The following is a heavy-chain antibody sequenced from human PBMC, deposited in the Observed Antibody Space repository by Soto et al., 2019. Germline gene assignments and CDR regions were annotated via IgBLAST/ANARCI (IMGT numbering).Heavy chain of an antibody. J-gene: IGHJ6*03. CDR3: ARDQSITMVRGVIINSRHMDV. Sequence: ASVKVSCRASGYTFTSYGISWVRQAPGQGLEWMGWISAYNGNTNYAQKLQGRVTMTTDTSTSTAYMELRSLRSDDTAVYYCARDQSITMVRGVIINSRHMDVWGKGTTVTVSS. D-gene: IGHD3-10*01. CDR1: GYTFTSYG. CDR2: ISAYNGNT. V-gene: IGHV1-18*01.